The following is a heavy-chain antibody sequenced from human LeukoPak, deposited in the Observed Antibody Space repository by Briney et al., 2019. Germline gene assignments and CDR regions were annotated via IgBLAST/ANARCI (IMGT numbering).Heavy chain of an antibody. CDR2: IVVGSGNT. D-gene: IGHD6-13*01. J-gene: IGHJ4*02. CDR3: AAGSSWWGGPKN. Sequence: GASVKVSCKASGFTFTSSAVQWVRQARGQRLEWIGWIVVGSGNTNYAQKFQERVTITRDMSTSTAYMELSSLRSEDTAVYYCAAGSSWWGGPKNGGQGTLVTVSS. CDR1: GFTFTSSA. V-gene: IGHV1-58*01.